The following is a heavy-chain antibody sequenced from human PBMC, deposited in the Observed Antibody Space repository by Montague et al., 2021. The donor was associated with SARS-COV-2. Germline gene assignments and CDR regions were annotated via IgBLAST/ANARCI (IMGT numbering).Heavy chain of an antibody. Sequence: TLSLTCSVSSGSINTGSFYWSWIRQPAGKGLEWIGHIYSSGRTYYNTSLESRLIMSVDTSKNQFSLNLTSVTAADTAVYFCARSVRGSCYVDSCLAGYYYGLDVWGQGTTVTVSS. D-gene: IGHD2-15*01. J-gene: IGHJ6*02. CDR1: SGSINTGSFY. V-gene: IGHV4-31*03. CDR2: IYSSGRT. CDR3: ARSVRGSCYVDSCLAGYYYGLDV.